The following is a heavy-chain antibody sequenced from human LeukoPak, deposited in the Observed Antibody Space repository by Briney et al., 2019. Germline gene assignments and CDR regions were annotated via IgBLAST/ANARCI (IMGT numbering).Heavy chain of an antibody. D-gene: IGHD3-22*01. CDR1: GGSISSYY. CDR2: IYYSGST. V-gene: IGHV4-59*12. Sequence: PSETLSLTCTVSGGSISSYYWSWIRQPPGKGLEWIGYIYYSGSTNYNPSLKSRVTISVDTSKNQFSLKLSSVTAADTAVYYCARFDGYYYGFDYWGQGTLVTVSS. J-gene: IGHJ4*02. CDR3: ARFDGYYYGFDY.